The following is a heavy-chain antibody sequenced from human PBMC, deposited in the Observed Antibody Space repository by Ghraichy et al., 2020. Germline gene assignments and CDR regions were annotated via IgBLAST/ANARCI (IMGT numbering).Heavy chain of an antibody. Sequence: ASVKVSCKASGYTFTAYYMNWVRQAPGQGLEWMGRISPNSGDTNYAQKFQGRVTMTRDTSISTVYMELSRLRSDDTAVYYCARDFFSSITAPNYYFGMDVWGQGTTVTASS. CDR2: ISPNSGDT. CDR3: ARDFFSSITAPNYYFGMDV. J-gene: IGHJ6*02. V-gene: IGHV1-2*06. CDR1: GYTFTAYY. D-gene: IGHD6-6*01.